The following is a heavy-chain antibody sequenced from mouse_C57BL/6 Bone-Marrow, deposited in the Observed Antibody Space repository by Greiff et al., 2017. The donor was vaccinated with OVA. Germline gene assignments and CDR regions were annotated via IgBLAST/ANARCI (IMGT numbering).Heavy chain of an antibody. Sequence: EVQLQQSGPGLVKPSQSLSLTCSVTGYSITSGYYWNWIRQFPGNKLEWMGYISYDGSNNYNPSLKNRISITRDTSKNQFFLKLNSVTTEDTATYYCARDRILRSFAYWGQGTLVTVSA. CDR1: GYSITSGYY. CDR3: ARDRILRSFAY. V-gene: IGHV3-6*01. J-gene: IGHJ3*01. CDR2: ISYDGSN. D-gene: IGHD1-1*01.